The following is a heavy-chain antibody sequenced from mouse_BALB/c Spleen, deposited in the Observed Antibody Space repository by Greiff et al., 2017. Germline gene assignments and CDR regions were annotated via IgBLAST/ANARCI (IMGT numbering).Heavy chain of an antibody. CDR3: ARGLFITTVVEGDYFDY. V-gene: IGHV1-31*01. Sequence: EVQLQQSGPELVKPGASVKISCKASGYSFTGYYMHWVKQSHVKSLEWIGRINPYNGATSYNQNFKDKASLTVDKSSSTAYMELHSLTSEDSAVYYCARGLFITTVVEGDYFDYWGQGTTLTVSS. J-gene: IGHJ2*01. CDR1: GYSFTGYY. CDR2: INPYNGAT. D-gene: IGHD1-1*01.